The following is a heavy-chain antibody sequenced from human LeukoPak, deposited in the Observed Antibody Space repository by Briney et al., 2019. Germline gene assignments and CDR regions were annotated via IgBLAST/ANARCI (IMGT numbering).Heavy chain of an antibody. V-gene: IGHV4-34*01. CDR2: IHHSGST. CDR1: GDSIRSFY. J-gene: IGHJ4*02. D-gene: IGHD3-16*01. CDR3: ATFRWGVGFEY. Sequence: SETLSLTCSVSGDSIRSFYWTCIRQTLGKGLEWIGEIHHSGSTNYNPSLKSRVTISVDTSKNQFSLKLNSLTAADTAVYYCATFRWGVGFEYWGQGTLATVSS.